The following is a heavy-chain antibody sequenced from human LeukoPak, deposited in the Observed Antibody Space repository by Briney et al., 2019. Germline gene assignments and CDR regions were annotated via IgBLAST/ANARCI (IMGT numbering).Heavy chain of an antibody. J-gene: IGHJ5*02. Sequence: PSETLSLTCAVSGYSISSGYYWGWIRQPPGKGLEWIGSIYHSGSTYYNPPLKSRVTISVDTSKNQFSLKLSSVTAADTAVYYCARAGDYVESILNWFDPWGQGTLVTVSS. CDR1: GYSISSGYY. D-gene: IGHD4-17*01. CDR3: ARAGDYVESILNWFDP. V-gene: IGHV4-38-2*01. CDR2: IYHSGST.